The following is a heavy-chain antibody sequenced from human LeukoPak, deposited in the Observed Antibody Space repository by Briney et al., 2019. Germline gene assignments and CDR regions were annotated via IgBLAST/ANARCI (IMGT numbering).Heavy chain of an antibody. CDR1: GHSFAMYW. CDR2: IYLVDSVT. CDR3: GRHSYWFDY. V-gene: IGHV5-51*01. Sequence: VESLKISCKESGHSFAMYWIGWVRQMPVKGLEWMGIIYLVDSVTRYSPSFQGQVTISADKSIRTAYLLWNSLRDSDTPIYFCGRHSYWFDYGRQGTPATVYS. J-gene: IGHJ4*02. D-gene: IGHD2-15*01.